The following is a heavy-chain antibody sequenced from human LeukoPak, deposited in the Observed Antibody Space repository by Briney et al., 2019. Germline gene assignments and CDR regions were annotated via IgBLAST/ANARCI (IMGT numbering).Heavy chain of an antibody. V-gene: IGHV4-39*01. Sequence: SETLSLTCTVSGGSISRSSYYWGWIRQPPGKGLEWIGTIYYSGSTYYNPSLKSRVTMSVDTSKNQFSLKLSSVTAADTAVYYCARRLRGIAAAGTFDYWGQGTLVTVSS. D-gene: IGHD6-13*01. CDR3: ARRLRGIAAAGTFDY. CDR2: IYYSGST. J-gene: IGHJ4*02. CDR1: GGSISRSSYY.